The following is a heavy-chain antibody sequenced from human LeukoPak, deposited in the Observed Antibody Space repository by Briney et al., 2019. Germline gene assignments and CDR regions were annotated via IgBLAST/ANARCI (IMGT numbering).Heavy chain of an antibody. CDR3: ARDSQLGYCSGGSCYSHYFDY. D-gene: IGHD2-15*01. CDR1: GGSISSGSYY. CDR2: IYTSGST. V-gene: IGHV4-61*02. J-gene: IGHJ4*02. Sequence: SETLSLTCTVSGGSISSGSYYWSWIRQPAGKGLEWIGRIYTSGSTNYNPSLKSRVTISVDTSKNQFSLKLSSVTAADTAVYYCARDSQLGYCSGGSCYSHYFDYWGQGTLVTVSS.